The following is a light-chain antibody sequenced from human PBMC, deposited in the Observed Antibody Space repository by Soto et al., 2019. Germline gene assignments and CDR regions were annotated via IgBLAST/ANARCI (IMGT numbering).Light chain of an antibody. Sequence: DIQMTQSPSSLSASVGDTVTITCRASQSISGYLSWYHQKPGKAPKLLIYGASTRATGIPDRFSGSGSGTDFTLTISRLAPEDFAVYYCQHYDSLPHTFGQGTKLVS. CDR2: GAS. J-gene: IGKJ2*01. CDR3: QHYDSLPHT. CDR1: QSISGY. V-gene: IGKV1-39*01.